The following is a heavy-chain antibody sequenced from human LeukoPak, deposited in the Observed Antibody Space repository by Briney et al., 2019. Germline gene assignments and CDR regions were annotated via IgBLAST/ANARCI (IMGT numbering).Heavy chain of an antibody. D-gene: IGHD2-15*01. CDR2: IIPIFGTA. CDR3: ASDSCSGGSCYWVHFDY. Sequence: VASVKVSCKASGGTFSSYAISWVRQAPGQGLEWMGRIIPIFGTANYAQKFQGRVTITTDESTSTAYMELSSLRSEDTAVYYCASDSCSGGSCYWVHFDYWGQGTLVTVSS. V-gene: IGHV1-69*05. J-gene: IGHJ4*02. CDR1: GGTFSSYA.